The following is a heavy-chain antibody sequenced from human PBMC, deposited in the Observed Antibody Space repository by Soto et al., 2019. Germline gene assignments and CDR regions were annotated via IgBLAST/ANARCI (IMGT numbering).Heavy chain of an antibody. CDR3: AKYGHYDYVWGSYTSGY. D-gene: IGHD3-16*01. CDR1: GFTFSSYA. J-gene: IGHJ4*02. CDR2: ISGSGGST. Sequence: GGSLRLSCAASGFTFSSYAMSWVRQAPGKGLEWVSAISGSGGSTYYADSVKGRFTISRDNSKNTLYLQMNSLRAEDTAVYYRAKYGHYDYVWGSYTSGYWGQGNLVTVSS. V-gene: IGHV3-23*01.